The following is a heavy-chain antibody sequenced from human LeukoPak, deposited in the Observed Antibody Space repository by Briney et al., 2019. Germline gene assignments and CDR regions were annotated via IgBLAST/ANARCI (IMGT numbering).Heavy chain of an antibody. CDR1: GVTVINYP. CDR2: LSYDETKK. J-gene: IGHJ4*02. D-gene: IGHD6-13*01. Sequence: GSSLRLACAPSGVTVINYPIDWVRQATGKGVGWVALLSYDETKKNYASCVKGRVKSFSDKSRKPLSLQLSSLRPDDPLLSYWASRYVSNWYVCGAGGQGTLVTVSS. V-gene: IGHV3-30*15. CDR3: ASRYVSNWYVCGA.